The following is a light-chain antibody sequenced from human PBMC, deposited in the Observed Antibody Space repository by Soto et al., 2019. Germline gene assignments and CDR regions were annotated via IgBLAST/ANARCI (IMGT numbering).Light chain of an antibody. CDR3: SSYTSTYSLV. CDR1: IDDVGAYNY. CDR2: DVN. J-gene: IGLJ1*01. V-gene: IGLV2-14*03. Sequence: QSVLTQPASVSGSPGQSIAISCTGTIDDVGAYNYVSWYQQRPGSAPQLIMYDVNNRPSGASHRFSGSKSGHTAYLTISGLQSDDEANSPSSSYTSTYSLVFGTGTKVTVL.